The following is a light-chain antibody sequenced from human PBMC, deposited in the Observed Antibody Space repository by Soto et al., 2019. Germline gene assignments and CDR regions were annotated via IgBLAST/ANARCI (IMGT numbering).Light chain of an antibody. Sequence: DIQLTQSPSFLSASVGDRVTITCRASQRISSYLAWYQQKPGKAPKLRIYAASTLQSGVPLRFRGSGSGTDFTLTISCLQSEDFATYDCQQYYSYRRITFGQGTRLEIK. CDR1: QRISSY. V-gene: IGKV1-9*01. J-gene: IGKJ5*01. CDR3: QQYYSYRRIT. CDR2: AAS.